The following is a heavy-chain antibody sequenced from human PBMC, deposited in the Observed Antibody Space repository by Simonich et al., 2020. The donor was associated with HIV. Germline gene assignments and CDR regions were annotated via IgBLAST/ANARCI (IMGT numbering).Heavy chain of an antibody. CDR2: ISSYKGNT. J-gene: IGHJ5*02. D-gene: IGHD6-6*01. Sequence: QVQLVQSGAEVKKPGASVKVSCKASGYSFTNYGINWVRQATGKGLEWMGWISSYKGNTNYAKKVQGRGTMPTDTSTSTAYMELRSLRSEDTAVYYCATVFEYSSSDGNWFDPWGQGTLVTVSS. CDR1: GYSFTNYG. CDR3: ATVFEYSSSDGNWFDP. V-gene: IGHV1-18*01.